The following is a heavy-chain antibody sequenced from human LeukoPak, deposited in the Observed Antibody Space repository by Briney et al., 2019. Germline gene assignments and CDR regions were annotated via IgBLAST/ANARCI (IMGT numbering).Heavy chain of an antibody. V-gene: IGHV4-30-4*08. CDR3: ARGPTRFLEWLFDGG. CDR2: IYYSGST. J-gene: IGHJ4*02. D-gene: IGHD3-3*01. CDR1: GGSISSGDYY. Sequence: SQTLSLTCTVSGGSISSGDYYWSWIRQPPGKGLEWIGHIYYSGSTYYNPSLKSRVTISVDTSKNQFSLKLSSVTAADTAVYYCARGPTRFLEWLFDGGWGQGTLVTVSS.